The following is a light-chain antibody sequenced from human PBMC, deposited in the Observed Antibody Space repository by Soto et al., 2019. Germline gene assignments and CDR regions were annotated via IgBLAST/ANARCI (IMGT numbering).Light chain of an antibody. Sequence: DIQLTQSPSLLSASVGDRVTITCRASQDIRDYLAWYQQKPGNAPKVVIYAASTLPTGVPARFSGSGSGTEFRLTSNCLQPEDFAPYYCRQFNSFPLTFGQGTRLDIK. CDR3: RQFNSFPLT. J-gene: IGKJ2*01. CDR1: QDIRDY. V-gene: IGKV1-9*01. CDR2: AAS.